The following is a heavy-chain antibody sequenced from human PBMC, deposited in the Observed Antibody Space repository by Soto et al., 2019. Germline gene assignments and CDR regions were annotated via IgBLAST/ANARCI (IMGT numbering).Heavy chain of an antibody. CDR3: ARSPRRVGGKWYIDY. CDR2: ILHTGSS. D-gene: IGHD1-26*01. CDR1: GDSFSSANW. J-gene: IGHJ4*02. Sequence: QVQLQESGPGLVKPSGTLSLTCAVSGDSFSSANWWTWVRQPPGKGLEWIGDILHTGSSNLSTSPQCLVTISVDTSKNQVSLNLTSVTATDTAVYYCARSPRRVGGKWYIDYWGQGALVTVSA. V-gene: IGHV4-4*02.